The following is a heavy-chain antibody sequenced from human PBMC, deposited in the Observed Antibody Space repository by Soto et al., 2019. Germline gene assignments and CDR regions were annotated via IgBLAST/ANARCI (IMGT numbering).Heavy chain of an antibody. D-gene: IGHD1-20*01. CDR1: GYTFTSYA. CDR3: ATPVINCAKKKPLYDALGV. V-gene: IGHV1-18*01. Sequence: ASVKVSCKASGYTFTSYAISWVRQAPGQGLEWMGWISAYIGNTNYAQKLQGRVTITADKSTSTAYMELRSLRSDDTAVYYCATPVINCAKKKPLYDALGVWGQGTTVTVSS. J-gene: IGHJ6*02. CDR2: ISAYIGNT.